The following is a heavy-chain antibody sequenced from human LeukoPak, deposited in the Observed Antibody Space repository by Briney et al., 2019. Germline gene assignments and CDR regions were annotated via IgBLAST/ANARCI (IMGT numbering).Heavy chain of an antibody. D-gene: IGHD4-23*01. V-gene: IGHV4-4*02. J-gene: IGHJ4*02. CDR1: GDSISSSNW. CDR2: IYYSGST. CDR3: ARVSRGNSVGGGY. Sequence: SETLSLTCAVSGDSISSSNWWSWVRQPPGKGLEWIGYIYYSGSTNYNPSLKSRVTISLDTSKNQFSLKLSSVTAADTAMYYCARVSRGNSVGGGYWGQGTLVTVSS.